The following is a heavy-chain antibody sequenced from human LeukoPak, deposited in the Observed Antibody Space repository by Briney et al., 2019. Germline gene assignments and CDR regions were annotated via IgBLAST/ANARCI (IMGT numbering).Heavy chain of an antibody. V-gene: IGHV1-18*01. CDR2: ISAYNGNT. D-gene: IGHD1-26*01. J-gene: IGHJ4*02. CDR1: GYTFTSYG. Sequence: GASVKVSCEASGYTFTSYGISWVRQAPGQGLEWMRWISAYNGNTNYAQKLQGRVTMTTDTSTSTAYMELRSLRSDDTAVYYCARRSESYPGVYYFDYWGQGTLVTVSS. CDR3: ARRSESYPGVYYFDY.